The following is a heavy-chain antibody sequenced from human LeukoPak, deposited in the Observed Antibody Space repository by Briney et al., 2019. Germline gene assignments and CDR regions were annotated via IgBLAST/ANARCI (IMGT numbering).Heavy chain of an antibody. Sequence: PGGSLRLSCAASGFTFSSYAMNWVRQAPGKGLEWVSSISGSSSYIYYADSLKGRFTVSRDNARNSLYLQMNSLRAEDTALYYRAKDMAAYYYSSGNIDYWGQGTLVTVSS. V-gene: IGHV3-21*04. CDR3: AKDMAAYYYSSGNIDY. CDR1: GFTFSSYA. CDR2: ISGSSSYI. J-gene: IGHJ4*02. D-gene: IGHD3-10*01.